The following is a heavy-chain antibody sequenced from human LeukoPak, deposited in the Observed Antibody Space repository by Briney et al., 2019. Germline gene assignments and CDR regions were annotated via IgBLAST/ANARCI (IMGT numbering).Heavy chain of an antibody. CDR1: GFTFSSYA. J-gene: IGHJ6*03. V-gene: IGHV3-23*01. Sequence: GGSLRLSCAASGFTFSSYAMSWVRQAPGKGLERVSGISGSTGSTYYAASVKGRFTISRDNSKNTLYLQMNSLRAEDTAVYSCAKSGQYSSGWYYYYMDVWGKGTTATVSS. D-gene: IGHD6-19*01. CDR2: ISGSTGST. CDR3: AKSGQYSSGWYYYYMDV.